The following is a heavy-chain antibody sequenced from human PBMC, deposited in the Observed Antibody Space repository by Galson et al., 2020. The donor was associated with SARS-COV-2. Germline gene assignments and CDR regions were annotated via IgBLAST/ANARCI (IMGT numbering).Heavy chain of an antibody. CDR1: GFTFSDYY. D-gene: IGHD4-17*01. CDR2: ISSSGSTI. CDR3: ARVSVFLWFLSTTVTRLFDY. V-gene: IGHV3-11*01. J-gene: IGHJ4*02. Sequence: GGSLRLSCAASGFTFSDYYMSWIRQAPGKGLEWVSYISSSGSTIYYADSVKGRFTISRDNAKNSLYLQMNSLRAEDTAVYYCARVSVFLWFLSTTVTRLFDYWGQGTLVTVSS.